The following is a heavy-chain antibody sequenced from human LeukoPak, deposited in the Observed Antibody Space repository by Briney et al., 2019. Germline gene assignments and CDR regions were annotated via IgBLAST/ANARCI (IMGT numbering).Heavy chain of an antibody. J-gene: IGHJ2*01. Sequence: GGSLRLSCAAPGFTFSSDEMNWVRQAPGKGLEWVSVKGRFTISRDNAKNSLYLQMNSLRADDTAVYYCARAGYCSGTSCPPGYFDLWGRGTLVTVSS. CDR3: ARAGYCSGTSCPPGYFDL. D-gene: IGHD2-2*01. V-gene: IGHV3-48*03. CDR1: GFTFSSDE.